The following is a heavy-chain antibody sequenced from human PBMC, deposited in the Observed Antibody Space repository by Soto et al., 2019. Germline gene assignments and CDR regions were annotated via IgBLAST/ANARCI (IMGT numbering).Heavy chain of an antibody. V-gene: IGHV3-33*01. CDR1: GFTFSSYG. D-gene: IGHD2-15*01. CDR3: AREDCSGGSCYEPSSSSGFDY. J-gene: IGHJ4*02. Sequence: GGSLRLSCAASGFTFSSYGMHWVRQAPGKGLEWVAVIWYDGSNKYYADSVKGRFTISRDNSKNTLYLQMNSLRAEDTAVYYCAREDCSGGSCYEPSSSSGFDYWGQGTLVTVSS. CDR2: IWYDGSNK.